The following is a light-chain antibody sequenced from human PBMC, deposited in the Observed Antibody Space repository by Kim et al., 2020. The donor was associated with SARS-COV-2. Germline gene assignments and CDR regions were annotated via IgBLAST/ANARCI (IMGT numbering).Light chain of an antibody. CDR1: QTVLYNSNNKNY. Sequence: DIVMTQSPDSLAVSLGERATLNCKSSQTVLYNSNNKNYLAWYQHKPGQAPKLLIYWASIRESGVSDRFSGSGSATDFTLTISSLQAEDVAVYYCQQYYSTPPSFGQGTKLEI. CDR3: QQYYSTPPS. CDR2: WAS. V-gene: IGKV4-1*01. J-gene: IGKJ2*03.